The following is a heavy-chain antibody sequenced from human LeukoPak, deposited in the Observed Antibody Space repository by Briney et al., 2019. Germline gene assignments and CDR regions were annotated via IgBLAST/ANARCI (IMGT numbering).Heavy chain of an antibody. CDR3: ARDPGSSPGYSSSRFDP. CDR1: GYTFTSYG. J-gene: IGHJ5*02. Sequence: ASVKASCKASGYTFTSYGISWVRQAPGQGLEWKGWISAYNGNTNYAQKLQGRVTMTTDTSTSTAYMELRSLRSDDTAVYYCARDPGSSPGYSSSRFDPWGQGTLVTVSS. D-gene: IGHD6-13*01. CDR2: ISAYNGNT. V-gene: IGHV1-18*01.